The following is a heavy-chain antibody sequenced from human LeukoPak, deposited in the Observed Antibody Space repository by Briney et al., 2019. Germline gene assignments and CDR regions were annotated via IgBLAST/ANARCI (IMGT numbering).Heavy chain of an antibody. D-gene: IGHD1-26*01. CDR1: GGSISSGGYY. Sequence: PSETLSLTCTVSGGSISSGGYYWSWIRQHPGKGPEWIGYIYYSGSTYYNPSLKSRVTVSVDRSKSQFSLKLSSVTAADTAVYYRARVSSGSYYPDYWGQGTLVTVSS. CDR3: ARVSSGSYYPDY. CDR2: IYYSGST. V-gene: IGHV4-31*03. J-gene: IGHJ4*02.